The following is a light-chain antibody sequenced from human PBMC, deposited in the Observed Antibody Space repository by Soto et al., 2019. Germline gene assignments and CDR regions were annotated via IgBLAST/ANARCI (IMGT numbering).Light chain of an antibody. CDR3: QQYTSYSWT. CDR1: QSISSW. Sequence: DIQMTQSPSTLSSSVGYRFTITCLASQSISSWLAWYQQKPGKAPQILIYDASTLKNGVPSRFGASGSGTEFTLIISSLQPDDFATYYCQQYTSYSWTFGQGTKVDIK. V-gene: IGKV1-5*01. J-gene: IGKJ1*01. CDR2: DAS.